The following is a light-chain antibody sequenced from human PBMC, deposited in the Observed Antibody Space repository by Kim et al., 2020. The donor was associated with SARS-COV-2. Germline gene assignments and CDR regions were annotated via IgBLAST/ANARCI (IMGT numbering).Light chain of an antibody. CDR3: QLRRNCL. Sequence: LSLAPGEIATLSCKASHSIGNSLAWYQQRAGQAPRLLIYDASNRVTGVPARFSGSGSRTDFTLTISSLEPEDFADYYCQLRRNCLFGPGTKVDIK. CDR2: DAS. CDR1: HSIGNS. V-gene: IGKV3-11*01. J-gene: IGKJ3*01.